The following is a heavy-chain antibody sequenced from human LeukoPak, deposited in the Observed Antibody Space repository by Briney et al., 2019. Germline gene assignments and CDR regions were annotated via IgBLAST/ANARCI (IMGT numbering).Heavy chain of an antibody. D-gene: IGHD2-2*01. CDR1: GFTFSSYA. CDR3: AREDSGDCSSTSCAPMGYYFDY. Sequence: AWGSLRLSCAASGFTFSSYAMHWVRQAPGKGLEWVAVISYDESNKYYADSVKGRFTISRDNSKNTLYLQMNSLRAEDTAVYYCAREDSGDCSSTSCAPMGYYFDYWGQGTLVTVSS. J-gene: IGHJ4*02. CDR2: ISYDESNK. V-gene: IGHV3-30*04.